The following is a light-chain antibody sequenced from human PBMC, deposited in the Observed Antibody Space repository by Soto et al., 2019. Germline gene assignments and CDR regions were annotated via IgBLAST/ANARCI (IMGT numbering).Light chain of an antibody. CDR3: QPSFSAQLT. CDR1: QNFRNY. J-gene: IGKJ4*01. CDR2: TAS. Sequence: DIHITQSPTSLSASAVDRVTFTCRASQNFRNYVNSYPHKRGNASKLLIYTASSLPVGFPSRFSGSGSGTDFTLTITSLQPEDFATYYCQPSFSAQLTFGGGTKVDIK. V-gene: IGKV1-39*01.